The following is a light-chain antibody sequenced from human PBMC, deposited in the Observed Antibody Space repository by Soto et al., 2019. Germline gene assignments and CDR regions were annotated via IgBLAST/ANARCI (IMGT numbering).Light chain of an antibody. V-gene: IGKV3-15*01. CDR3: QQCRSWQT. CDR1: QSVRNN. J-gene: IGKJ1*01. CDR2: AAS. Sequence: EIVMTQSPATLSVSLGERATLSCRASQSVRNNLAWYHQRPGQAPRLLIYAASARATCIPARFSGSGSGTEFTLTIGGVQSEDFGRYYCQQCRSWQTFCRGRKVVIK.